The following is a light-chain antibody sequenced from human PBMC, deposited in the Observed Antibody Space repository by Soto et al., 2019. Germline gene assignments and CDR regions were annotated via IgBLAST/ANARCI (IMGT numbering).Light chain of an antibody. CDR3: QQSYSTPRT. Sequence: DIQMTQSPSSLSASVGDRVTITCRPSQSISTYLNWYQQKPGKAPKLLIYAASTLESGVPSRFSVSVSGTGFTLTISSLQPDYFATYYCQQSYSTPRTFGQGTKVEIK. CDR1: QSISTY. CDR2: AAS. V-gene: IGKV1-39*01. J-gene: IGKJ1*01.